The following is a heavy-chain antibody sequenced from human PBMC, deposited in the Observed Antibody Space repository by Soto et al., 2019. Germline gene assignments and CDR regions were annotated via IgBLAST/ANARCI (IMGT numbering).Heavy chain of an antibody. V-gene: IGHV3-30-3*01. Sequence: QVQLVESGGGVVQPGRSLRLSCAASGFTFSSYAMHWVRQAPGKGLEWVAVISYDGSNKYYADSVKGRFTISRDNSKNTLYLQMNSLRAEDTAVYYCARVEGYSYYYYGMDVWGQGTTVTVSS. J-gene: IGHJ6*02. CDR3: ARVEGYSYYYYGMDV. CDR1: GFTFSSYA. CDR2: ISYDGSNK.